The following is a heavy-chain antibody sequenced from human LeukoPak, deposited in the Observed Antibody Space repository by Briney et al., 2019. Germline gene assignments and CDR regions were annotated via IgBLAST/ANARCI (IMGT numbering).Heavy chain of an antibody. Sequence: GGSLRLSCAASGFTFSSYAMSWVRQAPGKGLKWVSTINDNGAGTYYADSVKGRFTISRDNSKNTLYLQMNSLRAEDTAVYYCAKDLGQWLVPSFDYWGQGTLVTVSS. CDR2: INDNGAGT. V-gene: IGHV3-23*01. CDR1: GFTFSSYA. CDR3: AKDLGQWLVPSFDY. J-gene: IGHJ4*02. D-gene: IGHD6-19*01.